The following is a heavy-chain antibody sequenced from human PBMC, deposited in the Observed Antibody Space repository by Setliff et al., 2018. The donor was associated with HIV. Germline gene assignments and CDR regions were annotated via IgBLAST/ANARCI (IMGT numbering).Heavy chain of an antibody. D-gene: IGHD2-21*02. Sequence: GASVKVSCKASGGTFTNSAIGWVRQAPGQGLEWMGAIVPILGIANSAQKFQGRVTITTDESTNTAYMELSSLRSDDTAVYYCARGQYCGGDCYSVWGQGTLVTVSS. V-gene: IGHV1-69*10. CDR3: ARGQYCGGDCYSV. CDR1: GGTFTNSA. J-gene: IGHJ4*02. CDR2: IVPILGIA.